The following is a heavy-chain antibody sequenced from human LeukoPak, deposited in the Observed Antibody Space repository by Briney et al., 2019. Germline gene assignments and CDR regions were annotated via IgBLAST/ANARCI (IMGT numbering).Heavy chain of an antibody. D-gene: IGHD3-16*01. CDR3: ARELGSDYYYYMDV. CDR2: FDPEDGET. V-gene: IGHV1-24*01. J-gene: IGHJ6*03. CDR1: GYTLTELS. Sequence: ASVKVSCKVSGYTLTELSMHWVRQAPGKGLEWMGGFDPEDGETIYAQKFQGRVTMTRNTSISTAYMELSSLRSEDTAVYYCARELGSDYYYYMDVWGKGTTVTISS.